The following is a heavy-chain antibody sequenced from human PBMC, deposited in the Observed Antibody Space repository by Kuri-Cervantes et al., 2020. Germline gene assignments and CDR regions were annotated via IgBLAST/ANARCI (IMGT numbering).Heavy chain of an antibody. V-gene: IGHV3-30-3*01. CDR2: ISYDGSNK. J-gene: IGHJ4*02. CDR1: GFTFSSYA. CDR3: ARDRRSIAARVFWN. D-gene: IGHD6-6*01. Sequence: GESLKISCAASGFTFSSYAMHWVRQAPGKGLEWVAVISYDGSNKYYADSVKGRFTISRDNSKNTLYLQMNSLRAEDTAVYYCARDRRSIAARVFWNWGQGTLVTVSS.